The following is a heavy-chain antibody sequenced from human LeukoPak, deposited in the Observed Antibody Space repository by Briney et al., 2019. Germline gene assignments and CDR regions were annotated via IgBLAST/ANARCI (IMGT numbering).Heavy chain of an antibody. J-gene: IGHJ4*02. D-gene: IGHD3-22*01. CDR2: IYPGDSDT. V-gene: IGHV5-51*01. CDR1: GYSFTSDW. CDR3: ARQEGSYDSSGYYFY. Sequence: GESLKISCKGSGYSFTSDWIGWVRQMPGKGLEWMGIIYPGDSDTRYSPSFQGQVTISADKSISTAYLQWSSLKASDTAMYYCARQEGSYDSSGYYFYWGQGTPVTVSS.